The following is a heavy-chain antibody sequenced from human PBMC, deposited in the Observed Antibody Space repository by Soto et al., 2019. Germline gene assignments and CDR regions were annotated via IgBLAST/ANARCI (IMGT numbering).Heavy chain of an antibody. CDR1: GFTFNSYS. D-gene: IGHD3-10*01. CDR2: ISSSSSTI. J-gene: IGHJ4*02. Sequence: EVQLVESGGGLVQPGGSLRLSCAASGFTFNSYSMNWVRQAPGKGLEWVSYISSSSSTIYYADSVKGRFTISRDNAKNSLYLQMNSLRDEDTAVYYCARAGYYGSGILLWGQGTLVTVAS. CDR3: ARAGYYGSGILL. V-gene: IGHV3-48*02.